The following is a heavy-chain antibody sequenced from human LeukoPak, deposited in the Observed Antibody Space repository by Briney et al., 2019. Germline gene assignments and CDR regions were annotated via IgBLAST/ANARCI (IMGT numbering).Heavy chain of an antibody. CDR3: ARDTAMGTRTLDI. CDR1: GGSISSGGYY. D-gene: IGHD5-18*01. V-gene: IGHV4-31*03. Sequence: PSQTLSLTCTVSGGSISSGGYYWSWIRQHPGKGLEWIGYIYYSGSTYYNPSLKSRVTISVDTSKNQFSLKLSSVTAADTAVYYCARDTAMGTRTLDIWGQGTMVTVSS. CDR2: IYYSGST. J-gene: IGHJ3*02.